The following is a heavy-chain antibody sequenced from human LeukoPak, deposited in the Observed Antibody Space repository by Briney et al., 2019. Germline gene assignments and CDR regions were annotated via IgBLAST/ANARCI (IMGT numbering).Heavy chain of an antibody. Sequence: ASVKVSCKASGYTFASYYMHWVRQAPGQGLEWMGWINADSGGTNYAQKFQGRVTMTRDTSISTAYMELSRLTSDDTAVYYCAREQPFCGGDCYPDYWGQGTLVTVSS. J-gene: IGHJ4*02. CDR2: INADSGGT. V-gene: IGHV1-2*02. D-gene: IGHD2-21*02. CDR1: GYTFASYY. CDR3: AREQPFCGGDCYPDY.